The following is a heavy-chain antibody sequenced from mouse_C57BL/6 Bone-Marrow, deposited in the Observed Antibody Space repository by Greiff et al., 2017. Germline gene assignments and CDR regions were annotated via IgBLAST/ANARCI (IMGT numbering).Heavy chain of an antibody. CDR3: ARDDYVDWYFDV. CDR1: GYTFTSYW. CDR2: IYPGSGST. V-gene: IGHV1-55*01. D-gene: IGHD2-4*01. J-gene: IGHJ1*03. Sequence: QVQLQQPGAELVKPGASVKMSCKASGYTFTSYWITWVKQRPGQGLEWIGDIYPGSGSTNYNETFKSKATLTVDTSSSTAYMQLSSLTSEDSAVYYCARDDYVDWYFDVWGTGTTVTVSS.